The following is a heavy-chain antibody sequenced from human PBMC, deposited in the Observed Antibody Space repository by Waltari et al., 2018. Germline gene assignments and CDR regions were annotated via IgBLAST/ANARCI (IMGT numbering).Heavy chain of an antibody. CDR3: ARRRRIAVTDSEAFYFDY. Sequence: QVQLVQSGPEVKKPGASVKVSCKASGYTFTDYIITWVRQAPGQGREWMGWISDYDGKINYAQKVQDRVTMTTDTSATTAYMELRSLRSDDAAVYYCARRRRIAVTDSEAFYFDYWGQGTLVTVSS. D-gene: IGHD6-19*01. CDR1: GYTFTDYI. V-gene: IGHV1-18*04. CDR2: ISDYDGKI. J-gene: IGHJ4*02.